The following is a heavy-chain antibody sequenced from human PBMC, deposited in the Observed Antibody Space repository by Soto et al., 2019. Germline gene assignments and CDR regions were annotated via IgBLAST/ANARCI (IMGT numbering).Heavy chain of an antibody. CDR3: VDMDSPS. CDR1: GFTFSGST. V-gene: IGHV3-73*02. J-gene: IGHJ3*01. Sequence: EVQLVESGGGLVQPGGSLKLSCAASGFTFSGSTVHWVRQASGKGLEWVGRIRSKVNNYVTAYGESVKGRFTISRDDAENTAYLQMHSLKTEDTAVYYCVDMDSPSWGQGTMVTVSS. D-gene: IGHD2-15*01. CDR2: IRSKVNNYVT.